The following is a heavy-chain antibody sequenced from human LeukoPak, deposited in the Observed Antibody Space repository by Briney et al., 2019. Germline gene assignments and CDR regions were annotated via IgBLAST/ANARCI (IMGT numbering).Heavy chain of an antibody. D-gene: IGHD3-3*01. Sequence: SVKVSCKASGGTFSSYAISWVRQAPGQGLEWMGGIIPIFGTANYAQKFQGRVTTTADKSTSTAYMELSSLRSEDTAVYYCARDSFARPYYYYYMDVWGKGTTVTVSS. CDR3: ARDSFARPYYYYYMDV. CDR1: GGTFSSYA. V-gene: IGHV1-69*06. J-gene: IGHJ6*03. CDR2: IIPIFGTA.